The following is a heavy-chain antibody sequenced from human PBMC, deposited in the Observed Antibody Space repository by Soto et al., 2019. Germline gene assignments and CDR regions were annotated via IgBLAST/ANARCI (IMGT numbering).Heavy chain of an antibody. Sequence: PGGSLRLSSAASGFTFSSYSMNWVRQAPGKGLEWVSSISSGSSYIYYADSVKGRFTISRDNAKSSLYLQMNSLRAEDTAVYYCARPPEYPMSYWGQGTLVTVSS. J-gene: IGHJ4*02. CDR3: ARPPEYPMSY. CDR2: ISSGSSYI. CDR1: GFTFSSYS. V-gene: IGHV3-21*01.